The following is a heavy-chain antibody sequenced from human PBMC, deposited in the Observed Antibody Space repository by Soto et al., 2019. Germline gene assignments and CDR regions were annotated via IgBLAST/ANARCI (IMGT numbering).Heavy chain of an antibody. J-gene: IGHJ2*01. V-gene: IGHV4-34*01. Sequence: EPLCHTYAVYGGSFSGYYWSWIRQPPGKGLEWIGEINHSGSTNYNPSLKSRVTISVDTSKNQFSLKLSSVTAADTAVYYCARVKRAEGIAASYCSGYHRDLHSFPTRRSSDL. CDR3: ARVKRAEGIAASYCSGYHRDLHSFPTRRSSDL. CDR2: INHSGST. D-gene: IGHD6-13*01. CDR1: GGSFSGYY.